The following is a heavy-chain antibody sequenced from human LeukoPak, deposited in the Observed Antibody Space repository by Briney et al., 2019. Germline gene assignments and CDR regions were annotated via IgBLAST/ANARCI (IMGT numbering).Heavy chain of an antibody. CDR3: ARAPYYYDSSGLQYFDY. J-gene: IGHJ4*02. V-gene: IGHV3-21*01. CDR1: GFTFSSYS. D-gene: IGHD3-22*01. Sequence: GGSLRLSCAASGFTFSSYSMNWVRQAPGKGLEWVSSISSSSSYIYYADSVKGRFTISRDNAKNSLYLQMNSLRAEDTAVYYCARAPYYYDSSGLQYFDYWGQGTLVTVSS. CDR2: ISSSSSYI.